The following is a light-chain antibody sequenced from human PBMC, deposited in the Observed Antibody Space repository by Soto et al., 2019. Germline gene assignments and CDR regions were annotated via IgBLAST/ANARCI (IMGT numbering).Light chain of an antibody. J-gene: IGLJ2*01. Sequence: QSVLTQPASVSGSPGQSITISCTGPSSDVGGYNYVSWYQQHPGKAPKLLIYGVNNRPAGVSNRFSGSKSGNTASLTISGLQAEDEDDYYCSSYTRSSTVIFGGGTKLTVL. CDR3: SSYTRSSTVI. CDR1: SSDVGGYNY. CDR2: GVN. V-gene: IGLV2-14*01.